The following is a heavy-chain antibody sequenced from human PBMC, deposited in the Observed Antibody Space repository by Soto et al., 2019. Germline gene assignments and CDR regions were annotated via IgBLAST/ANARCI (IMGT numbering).Heavy chain of an antibody. CDR1: GGSISSYY. J-gene: IGHJ4*02. D-gene: IGHD2-2*01. Sequence: SETLSLTCTVSGGSISSYYWSWIRQPPGKGLEWIGYIYYSGSTNYNPSLKSRVTISVDTSKNQFSLKLSSVTAADTAVYYCARGDVGYCSSTSCYVRPSWPFYYWGQGTLVTVSS. CDR3: ARGDVGYCSSTSCYVRPSWPFYY. V-gene: IGHV4-59*08. CDR2: IYYSGST.